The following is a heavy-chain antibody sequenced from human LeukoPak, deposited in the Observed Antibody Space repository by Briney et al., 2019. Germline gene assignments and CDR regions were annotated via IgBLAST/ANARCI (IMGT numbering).Heavy chain of an antibody. CDR2: ISYDGSNK. D-gene: IGHD4-17*01. Sequence: PGGSLRLSCAASGFTFSSYAMHWVRQAPGKGLEWVAVISYDGSNKYYADSVKGRFTISRDNSKNTLYLQMNSLRAEDTAVYYCAREDYGKIVYYYYGMDVWGQGTTVTVSS. CDR3: AREDYGKIVYYYYGMDV. CDR1: GFTFSSYA. J-gene: IGHJ6*02. V-gene: IGHV3-30*04.